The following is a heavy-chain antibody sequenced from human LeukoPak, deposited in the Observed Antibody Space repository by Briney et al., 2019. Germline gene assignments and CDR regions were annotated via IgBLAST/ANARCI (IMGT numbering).Heavy chain of an antibody. CDR1: GFTGFTFSDYY. D-gene: IGHD1-1*01. Sequence: GGSLRLSCTASGFTGFTFSDYYMSWIRQAPGKGLEWVSYISRDGSIIYYADSVKGRFTISRDNARNSLYLQLNSLRAEDTAVYYCARDFMQSMTGSSYYYYYMDVWGKGTTVTVSS. CDR3: ARDFMQSMTGSSYYYYYMDV. J-gene: IGHJ6*03. V-gene: IGHV3-11*01. CDR2: ISRDGSII.